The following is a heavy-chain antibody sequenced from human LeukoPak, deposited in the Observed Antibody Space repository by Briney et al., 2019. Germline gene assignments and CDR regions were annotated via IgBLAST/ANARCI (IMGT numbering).Heavy chain of an antibody. Sequence: GRSLRLSCAASGFTFSSYAMHWVRKAPGKGLEWVAVISYDGSNKYYADSVKGRFTISRDNSKNTLYLQMNSLRAEDTAVYYCARDSLPLIQGVHAFDIWGQGTMVTVSS. V-gene: IGHV3-30*04. CDR1: GFTFSSYA. CDR3: ARDSLPLIQGVHAFDI. CDR2: ISYDGSNK. D-gene: IGHD3-16*01. J-gene: IGHJ3*02.